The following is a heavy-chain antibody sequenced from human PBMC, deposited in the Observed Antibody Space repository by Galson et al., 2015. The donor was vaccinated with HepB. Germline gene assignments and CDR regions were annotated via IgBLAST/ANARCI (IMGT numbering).Heavy chain of an antibody. Sequence: PLRLSCAASGFTFNSSWMGWARQAPGKGLEWGANIKQDGSERNYVGSVKGRFTISRDNAKNSLYLQMNSLTVEDTAVYYCARGITTDYWGQGTLVTVSS. CDR2: IKQDGSER. J-gene: IGHJ4*02. CDR1: GFTFNSSW. V-gene: IGHV3-7*03. D-gene: IGHD1-1*01. CDR3: ARGITTDY.